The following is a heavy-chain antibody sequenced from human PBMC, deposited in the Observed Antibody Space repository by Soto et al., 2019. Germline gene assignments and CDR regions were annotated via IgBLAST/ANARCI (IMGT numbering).Heavy chain of an antibody. D-gene: IGHD3-22*01. CDR3: ARELDDSSGSPVGYFDY. J-gene: IGHJ4*02. V-gene: IGHV4-31*03. Sequence: TLSLTCTISGGSISSGGYYWSWIRQHPGKGLEWIGYIYYSGSTYYNPSLKSRATISVDTSKNQFSLKLSSVTAADTAVYYCARELDDSSGSPVGYFDYWGPGTLVPVSS. CDR2: IYYSGST. CDR1: GGSISSGGYY.